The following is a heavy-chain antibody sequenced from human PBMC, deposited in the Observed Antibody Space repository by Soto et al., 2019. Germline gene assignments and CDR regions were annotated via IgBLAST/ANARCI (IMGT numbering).Heavy chain of an antibody. Sequence: QVQLQQWGAGLLKPSETLSLTCAVYGGSFSGYYWSWIRQPPGKGLEWIGEINHSGSTNYNPSLKSRVTISVDTSKNQFSLKLSSVTAADTAVYYCATTTGAYCGGDCFPVGAFDIWGQGTMVTVSS. CDR3: ATTTGAYCGGDCFPVGAFDI. CDR2: INHSGST. CDR1: GGSFSGYY. V-gene: IGHV4-34*01. J-gene: IGHJ3*02. D-gene: IGHD2-21*02.